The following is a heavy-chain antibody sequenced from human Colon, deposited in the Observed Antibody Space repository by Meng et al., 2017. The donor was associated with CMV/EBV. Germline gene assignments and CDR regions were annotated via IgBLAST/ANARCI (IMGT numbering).Heavy chain of an antibody. D-gene: IGHD1-14*01. J-gene: IGHJ4*02. Sequence: GESLKISCAASGFTFSNAWMSWVRQAPGKGLEWVANIKQDGSEKYYVDPVKGRFTISRDHAKNSLYLQMNSLRAEDTAVYYCARDHRGRPHDYWGQGTLVTVSS. V-gene: IGHV3-7*01. CDR1: GFTFSNAW. CDR3: ARDHRGRPHDY. CDR2: IKQDGSEK.